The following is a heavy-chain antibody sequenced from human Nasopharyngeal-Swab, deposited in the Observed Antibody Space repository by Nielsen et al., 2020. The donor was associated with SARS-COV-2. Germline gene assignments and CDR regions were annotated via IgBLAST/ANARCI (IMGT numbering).Heavy chain of an antibody. Sequence: SVNVSCKASGVSFNSHAVIWVRQAHGQGLEWMGGIVPVYHSPYYAQNFQGRLTITADEATSTVYMDLTSLRSDDTAVYYCARDRSPDAFDIWGQGTMVTVSS. CDR1: GVSFNSHA. CDR3: ARDRSPDAFDI. CDR2: IVPVYHSP. V-gene: IGHV1-69*13. J-gene: IGHJ3*02.